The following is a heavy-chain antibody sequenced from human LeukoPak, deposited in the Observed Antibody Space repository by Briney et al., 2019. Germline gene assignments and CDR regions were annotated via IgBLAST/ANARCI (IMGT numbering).Heavy chain of an antibody. CDR3: ASRLSRDGYNVEDY. D-gene: IGHD5-24*01. CDR2: IIPIFGTA. Sequence: SVKVSCKASGGTFSSYAISWVRQVPGQGLEWMGGIIPIFGTANYAQKFQGRVTITTDESTSTAYMELSSLRSEDTAVYYCASRLSRDGYNVEDYWGQGTLVTVSS. CDR1: GGTFSSYA. V-gene: IGHV1-69*05. J-gene: IGHJ4*02.